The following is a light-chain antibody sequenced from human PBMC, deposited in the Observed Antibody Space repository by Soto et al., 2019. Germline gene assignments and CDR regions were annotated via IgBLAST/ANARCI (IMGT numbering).Light chain of an antibody. V-gene: IGKV3-20*01. Sequence: EIVLTQSPGTLSLSPGDRATLSCRASQSVTGSYLAWYQHKPGQAPSLLIYGASSRATGIPNSFSGSGSGTDFTLTISGLEPEDFAVYYCQQYGTSPRSFGQGTKVEIK. CDR1: QSVTGSY. CDR2: GAS. CDR3: QQYGTSPRS. J-gene: IGKJ1*01.